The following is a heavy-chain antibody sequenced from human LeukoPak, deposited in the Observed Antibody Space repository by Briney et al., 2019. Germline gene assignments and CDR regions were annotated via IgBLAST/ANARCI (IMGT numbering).Heavy chain of an antibody. J-gene: IGHJ4*02. V-gene: IGHV3-23*01. CDR2: ISGSGDST. CDR1: GFTFSSYA. D-gene: IGHD3-3*01. CDR3: AKDHRSITIFGAGDY. Sequence: GGSLRLSCAASGFTFSSYAMSWVRQAPGKGLEWVSAISGSGDSTYYADSVKGRFTVSRDSSKNTLYLQMNNLRAEDTAVYYCAKDHRSITIFGAGDYWGQGTLVTVSS.